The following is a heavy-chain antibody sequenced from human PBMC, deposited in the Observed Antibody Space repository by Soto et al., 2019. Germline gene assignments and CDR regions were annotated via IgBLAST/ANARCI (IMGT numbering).Heavy chain of an antibody. CDR1: GGSISSSSYY. CDR3: ARGHSYGYYVY. D-gene: IGHD5-18*01. V-gene: IGHV4-39*01. J-gene: IGHJ4*02. CDR2: IYYSGST. Sequence: SETLSLTCTVSGGSISSSSYYWGWIRQPPGKGLEWIGSIYYSGSTYYNPSLKSRVTISVDTSKNQFSLKLSSVTAADTAVYYCARGHSYGYYVYWGQGTLVTVSS.